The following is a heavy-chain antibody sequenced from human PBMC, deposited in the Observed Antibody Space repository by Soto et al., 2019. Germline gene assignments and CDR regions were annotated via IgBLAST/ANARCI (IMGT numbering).Heavy chain of an antibody. CDR2: IDYRGTI. CDR1: GGSIATSSYF. Sequence: SETLSLTCTVSGGSIATSSYFWAWIRRPPGKGLEWIGSIDYRGTIYNNPSLKSRVTISVDTSKNHFSLKLDSVTAADTALYYCSRRAPEGFDPWGQGTLVTVS. CDR3: SRRAPEGFDP. J-gene: IGHJ5*02. V-gene: IGHV4-39*02.